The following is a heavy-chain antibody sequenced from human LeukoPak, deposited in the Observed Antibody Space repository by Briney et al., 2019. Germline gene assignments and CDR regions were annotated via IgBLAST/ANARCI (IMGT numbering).Heavy chain of an antibody. CDR3: ARAVPDYYYMDV. CDR1: GGSISSYY. CDR2: IYYSGST. V-gene: IGHV4-59*01. D-gene: IGHD4-17*01. J-gene: IGHJ6*03. Sequence: PSETLSLTCTVSGGSISSYYWSWIRQPPGKGLEWIGYIYYSGSTNYNPSLKSRVTISVDTSKNQFSLKLSSVTAADTAVYYCARAVPDYYYMDVWGKGTTVTVSS.